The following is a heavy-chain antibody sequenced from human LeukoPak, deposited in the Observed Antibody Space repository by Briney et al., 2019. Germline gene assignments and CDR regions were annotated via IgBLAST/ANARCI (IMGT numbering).Heavy chain of an antibody. V-gene: IGHV1-8*01. D-gene: IGHD1-26*01. Sequence: ASVKVSCKASGYTFTSYDINWVRQATGQGLEWMGWMNPNSGNTGYAQKFQGRVTMTRNTSISTAYMELSSLRSEDTAVYYCARVAGATIGYYYYMDVWGKGTTVTISS. J-gene: IGHJ6*03. CDR1: GYTFTSYD. CDR3: ARVAGATIGYYYYMDV. CDR2: MNPNSGNT.